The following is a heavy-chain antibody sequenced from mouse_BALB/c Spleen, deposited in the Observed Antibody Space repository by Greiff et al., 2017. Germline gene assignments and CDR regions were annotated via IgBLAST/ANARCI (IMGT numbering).Heavy chain of an antibody. V-gene: IGHV3-2*02. CDR1: GYSITSDYA. Sequence: VQLKESGPGLVKPSQSLSLTCTVTGYSITSDYAWNWIRQFPGNKLEWMGYISYSGSTSYNPSLKSRISITRDTSKNQFFLQLNFVTTEDTATYYCARFRHGGAMDYWGQGTSVTVSS. CDR3: ARFRHGGAMDY. J-gene: IGHJ4*01. CDR2: ISYSGST.